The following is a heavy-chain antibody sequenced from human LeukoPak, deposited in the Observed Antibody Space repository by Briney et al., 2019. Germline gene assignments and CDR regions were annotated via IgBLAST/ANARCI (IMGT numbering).Heavy chain of an antibody. CDR2: IYHRGST. CDR1: GGSISSTNW. CDR3: ARGARIVLMVYAYNWFDP. D-gene: IGHD2-8*01. J-gene: IGHJ5*02. Sequence: SETLSLTCAVSGGSISSTNWWSWVRQPPGKGLEWIGEIYHRGSTNFNPSLKSRVIISLDKSKNQFSLKLNSVTTADTAVYYCARGARIVLMVYAYNWFDPWGQGTLVTVSS. V-gene: IGHV4-4*02.